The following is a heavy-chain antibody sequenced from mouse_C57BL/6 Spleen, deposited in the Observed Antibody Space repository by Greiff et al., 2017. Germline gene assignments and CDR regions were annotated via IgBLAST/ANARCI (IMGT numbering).Heavy chain of an antibody. J-gene: IGHJ2*01. CDR1: GFTFSSYG. CDR3: AKGVVAEGYYFDY. Sequence: DVMLVESGGDLVKPGGSLKLSCAASGFTFSSYGMSWVRQTPDKRLEWVATISSGGSYTYYPDSVKGRFTISRDNAKNTLYLQMSSLKSEDTAMYYCAKGVVAEGYYFDYWGQGTTLTVSS. D-gene: IGHD1-1*01. V-gene: IGHV5-6*02. CDR2: ISSGGSYT.